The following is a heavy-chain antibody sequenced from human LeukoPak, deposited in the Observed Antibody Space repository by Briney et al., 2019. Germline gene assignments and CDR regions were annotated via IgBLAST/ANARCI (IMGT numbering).Heavy chain of an antibody. CDR1: GYTFTGYY. CDR3: ARVLPGIAAAGTRFRWFDP. CDR2: IVPNSGGT. Sequence: ASVKVSCKASGYTFTGYYMHWVRQAPGQGLEWMGWIVPNSGGTNYAQKLQGRVTMTRDTSISTAYMELSRLRSDDTAVYYCARVLPGIAAAGTRFRWFDPWGQGTLVTVSS. V-gene: IGHV1-2*02. J-gene: IGHJ5*02. D-gene: IGHD6-13*01.